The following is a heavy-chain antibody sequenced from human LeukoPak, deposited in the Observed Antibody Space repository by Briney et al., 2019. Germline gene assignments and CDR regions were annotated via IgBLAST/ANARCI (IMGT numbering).Heavy chain of an antibody. Sequence: SETLSLTCAVYGGSFSGYYWSWIRQPPGKGLEWIGEINHSGSTNYNPSLKSRVTLSVDTSKNQFSLKLNSVTAADTAVYYCSRDWGWSYYGSGSYYGFLRGPGAFDIWGQGTMVTVSS. CDR1: GGSFSGYY. D-gene: IGHD3-10*01. J-gene: IGHJ3*02. CDR3: SRDWGWSYYGSGSYYGFLRGPGAFDI. V-gene: IGHV4-34*01. CDR2: INHSGST.